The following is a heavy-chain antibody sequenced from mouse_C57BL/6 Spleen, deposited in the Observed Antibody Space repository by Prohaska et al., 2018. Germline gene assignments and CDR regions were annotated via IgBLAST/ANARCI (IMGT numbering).Heavy chain of an antibody. CDR2: INPNNGGT. J-gene: IGHJ2*01. CDR1: GYTFTDYY. V-gene: IGHV1-26*01. D-gene: IGHD1-1*01. CDR3: ARATPYFDY. Sequence: EVQLQQSGPELVKPGASVKISCKASGYTFTDYYMNWVKQSHGKSLEWIGDINPNNGGTSYNQKFKGKATLTVDKSSSTAYMELRSLTSEDSAVYYCARATPYFDYWGQGTTLTVSS.